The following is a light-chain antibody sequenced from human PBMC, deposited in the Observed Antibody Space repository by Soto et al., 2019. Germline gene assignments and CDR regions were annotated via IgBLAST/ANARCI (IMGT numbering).Light chain of an antibody. J-gene: IGKJ1*01. CDR2: GAS. CDR3: QQYGRHGT. V-gene: IGKV3-20*01. Sequence: EIGLTQSPGTLSLSPGERATLSCRASQSVSSSYLAWYQQKPGQAPRLLIYGASSRATGIPDRFSGSGSGTDFTLTISRLEPEDFAVYYCQQYGRHGTFGQGSKVDI. CDR1: QSVSSSY.